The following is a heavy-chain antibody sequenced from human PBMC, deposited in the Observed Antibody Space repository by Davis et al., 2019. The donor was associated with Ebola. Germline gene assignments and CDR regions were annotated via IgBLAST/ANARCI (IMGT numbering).Heavy chain of an antibody. CDR1: GFTFSSYS. V-gene: IGHV3-48*02. J-gene: IGHJ4*02. Sequence: GGSLRLSCEASGFTFSSYSMNWVRQVPGKGLEWVAYTGGTGSPIYYADSVKGRFPISRDSAKQPLYLQMNSLRDEDTAVYFCARHDDYWGQGTLVTVSS. CDR3: ARHDDY. CDR2: TGGTGSPI.